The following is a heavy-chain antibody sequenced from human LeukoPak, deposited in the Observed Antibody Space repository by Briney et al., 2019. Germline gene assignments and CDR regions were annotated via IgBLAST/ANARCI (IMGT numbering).Heavy chain of an antibody. J-gene: IGHJ4*02. Sequence: GESLKISCKASGYSFDYYWIAWVRQMPGKGLEWIGIIYPDDSDSTYSPSFQGQVTISVDKSINTAYLQWSSLKASDTAMYDCATRDGSGSYYNPDYFDYWGQGTLVTVSS. CDR2: IYPDDSDS. CDR3: ATRDGSGSYYNPDYFDY. D-gene: IGHD3-10*01. V-gene: IGHV5-51*01. CDR1: GYSFDYYW.